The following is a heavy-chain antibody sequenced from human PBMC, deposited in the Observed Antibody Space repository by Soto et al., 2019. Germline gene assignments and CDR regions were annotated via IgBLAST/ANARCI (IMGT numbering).Heavy chain of an antibody. Sequence: GGSLRLSCAASGFTFSSYAMSWGRQAPGKGLEWVSAISGSGGSTYYADSVKGRFTISRDNSKNTLYLQMNSLRAEDTAVYYCAKYYYDSRGYFDYWGQGTLFTVSS. J-gene: IGHJ4*02. D-gene: IGHD3-22*01. CDR2: ISGSGGST. V-gene: IGHV3-23*01. CDR3: AKYYYDSRGYFDY. CDR1: GFTFSSYA.